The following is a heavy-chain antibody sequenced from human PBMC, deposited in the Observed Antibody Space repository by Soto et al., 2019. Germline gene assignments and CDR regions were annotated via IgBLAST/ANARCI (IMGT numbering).Heavy chain of an antibody. CDR2: IFSTGDT. CDR1: GGSITDYF. CDR3: ARGVRGSGYCFNV. D-gene: IGHD3-3*01. V-gene: IGHV4-4*07. J-gene: IGHJ6*02. Sequence: PSETLSLTCTVSGGSITDYFWTWIRQPAGKGLEWIGRIFSTGDTNYNPSLKSRVTMSVDTSKNQFSLKLRSVTAADTAVYYCARGVRGSGYCFNVWGQGTTVTVSS.